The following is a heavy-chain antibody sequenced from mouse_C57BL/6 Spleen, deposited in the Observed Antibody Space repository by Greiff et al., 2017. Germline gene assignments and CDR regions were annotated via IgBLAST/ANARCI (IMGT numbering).Heavy chain of an antibody. J-gene: IGHJ3*01. V-gene: IGHV5-9-1*02. CDR3: TRDEGSTMITRAWFAY. CDR1: GFTFSSYA. D-gene: IGHD2-4*01. CDR2: ISSGGDYI. Sequence: EVKLVESGEGLVKPGGSLKLSCAASGFTFSSYAMSWVRQTPEKRLEWVAYISSGGDYIYYADTVKGRFTISRDNARNTLYLQMSSLKSEDTAMYYCTRDEGSTMITRAWFAYWGQGTLVTVSA.